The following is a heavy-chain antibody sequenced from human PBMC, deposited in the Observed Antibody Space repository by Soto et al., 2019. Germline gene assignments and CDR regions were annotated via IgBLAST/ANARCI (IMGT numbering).Heavy chain of an antibody. D-gene: IGHD3-22*01. CDR1: GGTFSSYT. CDR2: IIPILGIA. Sequence: QVQLVQSGAEVKKPGSSVKVSCKASGGTFSSYTISWVRQAPGQGLEWMGRIIPILGIANYAQKFQGRVTSTADKSTSTAYMELSSLRSEDTAVYYCARDLEAVSSGYFDIDYWGQGTLVTVSS. CDR3: ARDLEAVSSGYFDIDY. V-gene: IGHV1-69*08. J-gene: IGHJ4*02.